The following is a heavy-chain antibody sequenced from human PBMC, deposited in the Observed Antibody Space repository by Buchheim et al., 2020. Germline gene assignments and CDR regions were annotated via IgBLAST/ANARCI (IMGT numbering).Heavy chain of an antibody. CDR3: AREHWERPPHWYLEL. V-gene: IGHV4-59*01. CDR1: GGSIGSYY. Sequence: QVQLQGSGPGLVKPSETLSLTCTVSGGSIGSYYWSWIRQPPGKGLEWIGYVPHNGNTHYNPSPNSRVTILVDTAKNQFSLRLKSVTAADTAIYYCAREHWERPPHWYLELWGRGTL. J-gene: IGHJ2*01. D-gene: IGHD1-26*01. CDR2: VPHNGNT.